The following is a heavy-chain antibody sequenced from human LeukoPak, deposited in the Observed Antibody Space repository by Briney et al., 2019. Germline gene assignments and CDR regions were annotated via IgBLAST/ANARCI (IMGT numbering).Heavy chain of an antibody. V-gene: IGHV4-30-4*01. D-gene: IGHD2-15*01. CDR2: IYYSGST. Sequence: PSQTLSLTCTVSGGSISSGDYYWSWIRQPPGKGLEWIGYIYYSGSTYYNPSLKSRVTISVDTSKNQFSLKLSSVTAADTAVYYCARVVVVVATVDYWGKGTLVTVSS. CDR1: GGSISSGDYY. J-gene: IGHJ4*02. CDR3: ARVVVVVATVDY.